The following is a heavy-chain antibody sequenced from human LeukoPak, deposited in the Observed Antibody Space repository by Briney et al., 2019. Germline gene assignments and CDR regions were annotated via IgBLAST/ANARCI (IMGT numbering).Heavy chain of an antibody. CDR3: ARAPATYDSSGYYYVDAFDI. CDR1: GFTFSSYA. D-gene: IGHD3-22*01. CDR2: ISYDGSNK. J-gene: IGHJ3*02. Sequence: GGFLRLSCAASGFTFSSYAMHWVRQAPGKGLEWVAVISYDGSNKYYADSVKGRFTISRDNSKNTLYLQMNSLRAEDTAVYYCARAPATYDSSGYYYVDAFDIWGQGTMVTVSS. V-gene: IGHV3-30-3*01.